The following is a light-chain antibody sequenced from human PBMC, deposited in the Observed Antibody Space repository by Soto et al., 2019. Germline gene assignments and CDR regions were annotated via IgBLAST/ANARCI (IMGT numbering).Light chain of an antibody. Sequence: QPVLTQPPSASGSPGQSVTISCTGTSSDVGGYNYVSWYQQHPGKAPKLLIHDVSNRPSGVPDRFSGSKSGNAASLTVSGLQAEDEADYYCGSYAGSKGVVFGGGTKVTVL. CDR2: DVS. V-gene: IGLV2-8*01. CDR3: GSYAGSKGVV. CDR1: SSDVGGYNY. J-gene: IGLJ2*01.